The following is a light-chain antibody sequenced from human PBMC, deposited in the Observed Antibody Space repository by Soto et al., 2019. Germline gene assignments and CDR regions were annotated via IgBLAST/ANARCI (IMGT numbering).Light chain of an antibody. CDR3: QQSYNTPIT. J-gene: IGKJ5*01. CDR2: ASS. CDR1: QGIGTY. Sequence: IRLTQSPSSLSASVGDRVTVTCRASQGIGTYLVWYQQKRGKAPTVLIYASSTLQTGVPSRFSGSGSGTHFTLTISGLQPEDFATYFCQQSYNTPITFGQGTRLEIK. V-gene: IGKV1-39*01.